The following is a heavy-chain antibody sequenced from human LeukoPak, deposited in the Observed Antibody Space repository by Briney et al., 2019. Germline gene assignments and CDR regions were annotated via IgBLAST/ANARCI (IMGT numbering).Heavy chain of an antibody. Sequence: ASVKVSCKASGGTFSTYSITWVRQAPGQGLEWMGRIIPILGVPNYAQKFQGRLTITADKSTSTAYMDLSSLRSEDTAVYYCAKDGYNDYYYYYYMDVWGKGTTVTVSS. CDR2: IIPILGVP. CDR3: AKDGYNDYYYYYYMDV. V-gene: IGHV1-69*04. D-gene: IGHD5-24*01. J-gene: IGHJ6*03. CDR1: GGTFSTYS.